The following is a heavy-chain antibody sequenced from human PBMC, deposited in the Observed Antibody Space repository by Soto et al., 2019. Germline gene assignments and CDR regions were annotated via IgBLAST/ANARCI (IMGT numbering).Heavy chain of an antibody. V-gene: IGHV3-23*01. CDR1: GFTFSSYG. D-gene: IGHD2-2*01. J-gene: IGHJ6*03. CDR3: AKCQDYQLQHYYYYYYMDV. Sequence: EVQLLESGGGLVQPGGSLRLSCAASGFTFSSYGMSWVRQAPGKALEWVSAISGSGGSTYYADSVKGRFTISRDNSKNTLYLQMNSLRAEDTAVYYCAKCQDYQLQHYYYYYYMDVWGKGTTVTVSS. CDR2: ISGSGGST.